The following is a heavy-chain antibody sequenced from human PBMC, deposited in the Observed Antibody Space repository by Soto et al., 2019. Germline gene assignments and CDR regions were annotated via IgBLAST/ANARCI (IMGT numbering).Heavy chain of an antibody. J-gene: IGHJ4*02. D-gene: IGHD2-15*01. CDR1: GFSLSTSEMG. CDR2: IYGDDDT. V-gene: IGHV2-5*02. Sequence: QITLKESGPALVKPTQTLTLTCTLSGFSLSTSEMGVGWIGQPPGKALEWLGIIYGDDDTRNRPSLKSRLTITRDTSKNQVVLTLTDMDPADTATYRGAHRRGRGRVIPAPYFDFWGQGVPVTVSS. CDR3: AHRRGRGRVIPAPYFDF.